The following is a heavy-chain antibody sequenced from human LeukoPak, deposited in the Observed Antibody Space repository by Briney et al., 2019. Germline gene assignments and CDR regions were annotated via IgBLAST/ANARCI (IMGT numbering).Heavy chain of an antibody. V-gene: IGHV3-21*01. CDR2: ISSSSSHI. J-gene: IGHJ6*02. CDR1: GFTFNSYS. Sequence: PGGSLRLSCAASGFTFNSYSMNWVRQAPGKGLEWVSSISSSSSHIYYADSVKGRFTISRDNAKNSLYLQMNSLRAEDTAVYYCARGTDYGSNYYYGMDVWGQGTTVTVSS. CDR3: ARGTDYGSNYYYGMDV. D-gene: IGHD4-17*01.